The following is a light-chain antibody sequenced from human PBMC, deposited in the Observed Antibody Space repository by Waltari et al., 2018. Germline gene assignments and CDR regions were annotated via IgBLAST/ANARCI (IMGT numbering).Light chain of an antibody. CDR1: QSVGSD. CDR2: AAS. Sequence: VMTQSPATLSVSPGESATISCRASQSVGSDLAWYQQKPGQAPRLLMYAASTRATGIPARFSGSGSGTEFTLTISSLQSEDFAVYYCQHYYNWPPLTFGGGTKVEIK. J-gene: IGKJ4*01. V-gene: IGKV3-15*01. CDR3: QHYYNWPPLT.